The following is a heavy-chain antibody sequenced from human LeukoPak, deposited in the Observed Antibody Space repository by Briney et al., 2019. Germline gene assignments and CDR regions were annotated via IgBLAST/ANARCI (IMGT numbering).Heavy chain of an antibody. V-gene: IGHV1-8*01. J-gene: IGHJ4*02. CDR2: INPNSDNT. CDR1: GYTFSNFD. CDR3: AVRGRNYIYDF. D-gene: IGHD3-3*01. Sequence: ASVKVSCKASGYTFSNFDINWLRQATGQGLEWMGWINPNSDNTGYAQKFQGRVTITRDTSTNTAYMEVNSLASEDTAVYYCAVRGRNYIYDFWGQGTLVTVS.